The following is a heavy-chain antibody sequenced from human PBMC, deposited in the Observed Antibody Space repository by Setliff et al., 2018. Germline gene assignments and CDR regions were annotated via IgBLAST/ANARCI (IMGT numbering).Heavy chain of an antibody. Sequence: PSETLSLTCTVSGGSISSYYWSRIRQPPGKGLEWIGYIYYSGSTNYNPSLKSRVTISVDTSKNQFSLKLSSVTAADTAVYYCARGGNDYKWGAFDIWGQGTMVTVSS. V-gene: IGHV4-59*01. D-gene: IGHD4-4*01. CDR3: ARGGNDYKWGAFDI. CDR1: GGSISSYY. J-gene: IGHJ3*02. CDR2: IYYSGST.